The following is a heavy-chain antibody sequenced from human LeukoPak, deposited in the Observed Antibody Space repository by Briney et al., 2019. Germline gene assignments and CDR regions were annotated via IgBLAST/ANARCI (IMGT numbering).Heavy chain of an antibody. D-gene: IGHD4-17*01. CDR2: VYYSAST. V-gene: IGHV4-59*01. Sequence: PSETLSLTCTVSGGSINGYYWSWIRQPPGKGLEWIGYVYYSASTNYSPSLKSRVIISVDTSKKQFSLRLSSVTAAETAVYYCARGIMTTVPTFDYWGQGTLVTVSS. CDR3: ARGIMTTVPTFDY. CDR1: GGSINGYY. J-gene: IGHJ4*02.